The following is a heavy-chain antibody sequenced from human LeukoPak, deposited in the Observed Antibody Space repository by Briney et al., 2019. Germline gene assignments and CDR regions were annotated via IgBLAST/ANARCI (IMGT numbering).Heavy chain of an antibody. Sequence: PGGSLRVSCAASGFTFSSYSMNWVRQAPGKGLEWVSSISSSSSYIYYADSVKGRFTISRDNSQNTLFLQMNSLRTEDTAVYYCAREMSGRGYFDYWGQGTLLTVSS. CDR1: GFTFSSYS. CDR2: ISSSSSYI. J-gene: IGHJ4*02. CDR3: AREMSGRGYFDY. V-gene: IGHV3-21*01.